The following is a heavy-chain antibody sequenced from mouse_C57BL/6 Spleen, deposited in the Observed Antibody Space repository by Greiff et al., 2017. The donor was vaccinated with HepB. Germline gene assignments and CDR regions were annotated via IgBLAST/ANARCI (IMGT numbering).Heavy chain of an antibody. J-gene: IGHJ3*01. CDR2: IYPGDGDT. CDR1: GYAFSSSW. CDR3: ARGGYCNYEEGFAY. D-gene: IGHD2-1*01. V-gene: IGHV1-82*01. Sequence: VQLQQSGPELVKPGASVKISCKASGYAFSSSWMNWVKQRPGKGLEWIGRIYPGDGDTNYNGKFKGKATLTADKSSSTAYMQLSSLTSEDSAVYFCARGGYCNYEEGFAYWGQGPLVTVSA.